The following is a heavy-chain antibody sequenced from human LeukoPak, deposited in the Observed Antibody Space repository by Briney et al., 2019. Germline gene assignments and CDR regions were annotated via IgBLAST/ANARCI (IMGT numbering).Heavy chain of an antibody. D-gene: IGHD5-18*01. J-gene: IGHJ6*03. CDR1: GFTFSSYS. CDR3: ARGGDTYYYMDV. Sequence: GGSLRLSCAASGFTFSSYSMNWVRQAPGKGLEWVAVISYDGSNKYYADSVKGRFTISRDNSKNTLYLQMNSLRAEDTAVYYCARGGDTYYYMDVWGKGTTVTVSS. V-gene: IGHV3-30*03. CDR2: ISYDGSNK.